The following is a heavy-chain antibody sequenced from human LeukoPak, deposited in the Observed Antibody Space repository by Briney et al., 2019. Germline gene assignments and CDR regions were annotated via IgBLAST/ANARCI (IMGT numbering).Heavy chain of an antibody. D-gene: IGHD2-2*01. V-gene: IGHV3-9*01. CDR1: GFRFDDYA. Sequence: GGSLRLSCEASGFRFDDYAMHWVRQAPGKGLEWVSGISWNSGSIGYADSVKGRFTISRDNAKSSLYLQMNSLRAEDTALYYCAKLGDIVVVPAATDAFDIWGQGTMVTVSS. CDR3: AKLGDIVVVPAATDAFDI. J-gene: IGHJ3*02. CDR2: ISWNSGSI.